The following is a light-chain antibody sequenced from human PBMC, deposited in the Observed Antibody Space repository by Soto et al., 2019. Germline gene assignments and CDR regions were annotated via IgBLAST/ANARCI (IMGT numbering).Light chain of an antibody. CDR3: QQYNSYST. V-gene: IGKV3-20*01. Sequence: EIVLTQSPGTLSLSPGERATLSCRASQSVASSHLAWYRQKPGQAPRLLIYDASNRATGIPARFSGSGSGTEFTLTISSLQPDDFATYYCQQYNSYSTFGQGTKVDIK. CDR1: QSVASSH. CDR2: DAS. J-gene: IGKJ1*01.